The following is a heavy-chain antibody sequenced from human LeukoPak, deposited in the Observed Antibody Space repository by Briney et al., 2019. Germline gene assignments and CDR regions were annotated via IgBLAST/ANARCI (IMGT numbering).Heavy chain of an antibody. D-gene: IGHD5-24*01. CDR3: ARVGDGYNYGFFDY. CDR1: GYTFTGYY. Sequence: ASVKVSCKASGYTFTGYYMHWVRQAPGQGLEWTGWINPNSGGTNYAQKFQGRVTMTRDTSISTAYTELSRLRSDDTAVYYCARVGDGYNYGFFDYWGQGTLVTVSS. J-gene: IGHJ4*02. V-gene: IGHV1-2*02. CDR2: INPNSGGT.